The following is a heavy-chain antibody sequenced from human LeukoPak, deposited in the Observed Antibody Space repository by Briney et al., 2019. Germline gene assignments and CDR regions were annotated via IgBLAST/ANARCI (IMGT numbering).Heavy chain of an antibody. V-gene: IGHV3-23*01. CDR1: GLTFSNYA. CDR3: ANRDRMDY. J-gene: IGHJ4*02. CDR2: ISLSGGST. Sequence: QPGGSLRLSCAASGLTFSNYALSWVRQAPGKGLEWVSAISLSGGSTYYADSVRGRFTISRDNSKNTLYLQMNSLRAEDTAVHYCANRDRMDYWGQGTLVTVSS.